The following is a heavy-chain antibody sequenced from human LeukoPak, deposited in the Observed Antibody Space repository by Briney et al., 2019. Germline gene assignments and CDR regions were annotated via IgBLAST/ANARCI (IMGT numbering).Heavy chain of an antibody. D-gene: IGHD2-2*01. CDR3: ARDAGYCSSTSCHRWFDP. J-gene: IGHJ5*02. Sequence: PSETLSLTCTVSGGSISSYYWSWIRQPPGKGLEWIGYIYYSGSTNYNPSLKSRVTISVDTSKNQFSLKLSSVTAADTAVYYCARDAGYCSSTSCHRWFDPWGQGTLVTVSS. V-gene: IGHV4-59*01. CDR2: IYYSGST. CDR1: GGSISSYY.